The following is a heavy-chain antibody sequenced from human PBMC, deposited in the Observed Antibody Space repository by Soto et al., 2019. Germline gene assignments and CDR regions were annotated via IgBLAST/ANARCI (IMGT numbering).Heavy chain of an antibody. Sequence: PSETLSLTCTVSGGSISSGDYYWSWIRQPPGKGLEWIGYIYYSGSTYYNPSLKSRVTISVDTSKNQFSLKLSSVAAADTAVYYCARGFGLWFGENWFDPWGQGTLVTVSS. CDR2: IYYSGST. J-gene: IGHJ5*02. CDR3: ARGFGLWFGENWFDP. CDR1: GGSISSGDYY. D-gene: IGHD3-10*01. V-gene: IGHV4-30-4*01.